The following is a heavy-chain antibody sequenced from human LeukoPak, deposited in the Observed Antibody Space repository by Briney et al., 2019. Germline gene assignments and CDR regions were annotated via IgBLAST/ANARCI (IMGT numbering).Heavy chain of an antibody. CDR3: ARVAGTLFDY. V-gene: IGHV1-69*01. CDR1: GGTFSSYA. CDR2: IIPIFGTA. J-gene: IGHJ4*02. Sequence: ASVKVSCKASGGTFSSYAISWVRQAPGQGLEWMGGIIPIFGTANYAQKFQGRVTITADESTSTAYMELSSLRFEDMAVYYCARVAGTLFDYWGQGTLVTVSS. D-gene: IGHD6-19*01.